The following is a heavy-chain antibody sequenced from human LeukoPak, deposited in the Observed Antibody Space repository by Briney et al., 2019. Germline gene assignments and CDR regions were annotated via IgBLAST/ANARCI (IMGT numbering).Heavy chain of an antibody. V-gene: IGHV1-2*02. D-gene: IGHD5-18*01. J-gene: IGHJ4*02. CDR1: GYTFTGSY. CDR2: VNPHSGVT. Sequence: ASVKVSCKASGYTFTGSYMHWVRQAPGQGLKWMGWVNPHSGVTHYAQKFQGRVTVTRDTSISTAYMEVSRLRSDDTAVYYCAALWGYGHENFGYWGQGTLVTVSS. CDR3: AALWGYGHENFGY.